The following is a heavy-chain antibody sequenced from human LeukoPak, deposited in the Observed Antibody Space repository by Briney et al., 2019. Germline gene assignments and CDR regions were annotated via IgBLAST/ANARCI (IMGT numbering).Heavy chain of an antibody. D-gene: IGHD5-18*01. CDR2: IYYSGST. J-gene: IGHJ4*02. Sequence: PSETLSLTCTVSGGSISSSSYYWGWIRRPPGKGLEWIGSIYYSGSTYYNPSLKSRVTISVDTSKNQFSLKLSSVTAADTAVYYCARQGGYSYGPYYFDYWGQGTLVTVSS. V-gene: IGHV4-39*01. CDR1: GGSISSSSYY. CDR3: ARQGGYSYGPYYFDY.